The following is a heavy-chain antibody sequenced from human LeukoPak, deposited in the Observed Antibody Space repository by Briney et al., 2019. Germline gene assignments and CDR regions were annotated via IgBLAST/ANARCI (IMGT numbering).Heavy chain of an antibody. CDR3: ASNCYDSSGYYYGFHY. CDR1: GGSFSGYY. D-gene: IGHD3-22*01. CDR2: INHSGST. J-gene: IGHJ4*02. Sequence: SETLSLTCAVYGGSFSGYYWSWIRQPPGKGLEWIGEINHSGSTNYNPSLKSRVTISVDTSKNQFSLKLSSVTAADTAVYYCASNCYDSSGYYYGFHYWGQGTLVTVSS. V-gene: IGHV4-34*01.